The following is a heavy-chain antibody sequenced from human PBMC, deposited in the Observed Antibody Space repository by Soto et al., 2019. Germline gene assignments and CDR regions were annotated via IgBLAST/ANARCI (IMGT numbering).Heavy chain of an antibody. CDR3: ARGYYYDSSGYYRSLVFDY. CDR2: IWYDGSNK. D-gene: IGHD3-22*01. Sequence: GGSLRLSCAASGFTFSSYGMHWVRQAPGKGLEWVAVIWYDGSNKYYADSVKGRFTISRDNSKNTLYLQMNSLRAEDTAVYYCARGYYYDSSGYYRSLVFDYWGQGTLVTAPQ. V-gene: IGHV3-33*01. CDR1: GFTFSSYG. J-gene: IGHJ4*02.